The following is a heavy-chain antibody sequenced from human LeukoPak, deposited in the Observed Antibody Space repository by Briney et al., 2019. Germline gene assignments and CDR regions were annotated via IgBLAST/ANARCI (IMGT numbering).Heavy chain of an antibody. V-gene: IGHV1-69*13. J-gene: IGHJ3*02. CDR1: GYTFTSYA. Sequence: ASVKVSCKASGYTFTSYAMHWVRQAPGQRLEWMGGIIPIFGTANYAQKFQGRVTITADESTSTAYMELSSLRSEDTAVYYCARDRRVGVLRDAFDIWGQGTMVTVSS. CDR2: IIPIFGTA. CDR3: ARDRRVGVLRDAFDI. D-gene: IGHD1-26*01.